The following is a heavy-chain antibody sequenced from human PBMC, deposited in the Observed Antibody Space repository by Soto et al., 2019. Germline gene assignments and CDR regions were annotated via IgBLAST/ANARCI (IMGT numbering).Heavy chain of an antibody. D-gene: IGHD3-9*01. V-gene: IGHV3-23*01. J-gene: IGHJ4*02. CDR2: ISGSGGST. CDR1: GFTFSSYA. Sequence: EVQLLESGGGLVQPGGSLRLSCAASGFTFSSYAMSWVRQAPGKGLEWVSAISGSGGSTYYADSVKGRFTISRDNSKYTLYLQMNSLRAEDTAVYYCAKDPRITIVWRIRPVYYWGQGTLVTVSS. CDR3: AKDPRITIVWRIRPVYY.